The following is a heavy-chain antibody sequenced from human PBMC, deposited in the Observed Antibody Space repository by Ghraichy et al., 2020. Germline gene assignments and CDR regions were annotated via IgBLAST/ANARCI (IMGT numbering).Heavy chain of an antibody. V-gene: IGHV3-11*01. CDR1: GFTFTDYY. J-gene: IGHJ4*02. D-gene: IGHD5-24*01. CDR3: ARNGYNGGFYDH. Sequence: RGSLRLSCTASGFTFTDYYMSWIRQAPGKGLEWVSYISTSGNTKYYADSVKGRFTISRDNTKNSLYLQMNSLRAEDTALYYCARNGYNGGFYDHWGQGSLVTVSS. CDR2: ISTSGNTK.